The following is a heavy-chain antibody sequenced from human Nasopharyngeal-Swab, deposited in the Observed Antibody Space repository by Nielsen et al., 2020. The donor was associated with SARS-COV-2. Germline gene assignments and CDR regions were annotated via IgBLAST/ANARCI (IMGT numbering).Heavy chain of an antibody. CDR3: ARSGLVGATFFDY. D-gene: IGHD1-26*01. Sequence: GESRKISGKGSGYSFTSYWIGWVRQRPGKGLEWMGIIYPGDSDTRYSPSFQGQVTISADKSISTAYLQWSSLKASDTAMYYCARSGLVGATFFDYWGQGTLVTVSS. CDR1: GYSFTSYW. J-gene: IGHJ4*02. V-gene: IGHV5-51*01. CDR2: IYPGDSDT.